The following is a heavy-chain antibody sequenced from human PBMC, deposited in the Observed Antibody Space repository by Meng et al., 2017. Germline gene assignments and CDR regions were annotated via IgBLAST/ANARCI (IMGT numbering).Heavy chain of an antibody. CDR2: IYSGGST. CDR3: ARDHGAGDYDWFDP. CDR1: GFTVSSNY. V-gene: IGHV3-66*02. Sequence: GESLKISCAASGFTVSSNYMSWVRQAPGKGLEWVSVIYSGGSTYYADSVKGRFTISRDNSKNTLYLQMNSLRAEDTAVYYCARDHGAGDYDWFDPWGQGTLVTVSS. D-gene: IGHD4-17*01. J-gene: IGHJ5*02.